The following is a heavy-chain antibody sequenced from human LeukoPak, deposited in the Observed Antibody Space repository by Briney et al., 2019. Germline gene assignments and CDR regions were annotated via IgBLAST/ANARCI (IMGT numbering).Heavy chain of an antibody. CDR1: GFTSSSYE. Sequence: QTGGSLRLSCAASGFTSSSYEMNWVRQAPGKGLEWVSYISSSGTPIHYADSVKGRFTISRDNAKNSLFLQMNSLRAEDTAVYYCAREKTACGGDCYDSWGQGTLVTVSS. J-gene: IGHJ4*02. D-gene: IGHD2-21*01. CDR2: ISSSGTPI. V-gene: IGHV3-48*03. CDR3: AREKTACGGDCYDS.